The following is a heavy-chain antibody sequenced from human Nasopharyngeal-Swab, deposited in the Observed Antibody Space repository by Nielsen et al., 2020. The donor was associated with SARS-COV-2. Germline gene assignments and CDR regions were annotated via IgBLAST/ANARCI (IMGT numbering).Heavy chain of an antibody. J-gene: IGHJ6*02. CDR1: GFTFSSYS. CDR2: ISSSSSYI. V-gene: IGHV3-21*06. D-gene: IGHD3-3*01. Sequence: GGSLRLSCAASGFTFSSYSMNWVRQAPGKGLEWVSSISSSSSYIYYADSVKGRFTISRDNAKNSLYLLLNSLRAEDSAVYYCARTYDFWSYGMDVWGQGTTVTVSS. CDR3: ARTYDFWSYGMDV.